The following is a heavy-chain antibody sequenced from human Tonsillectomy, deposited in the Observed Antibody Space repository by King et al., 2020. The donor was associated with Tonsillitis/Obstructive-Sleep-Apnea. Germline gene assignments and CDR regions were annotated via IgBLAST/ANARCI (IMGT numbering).Heavy chain of an antibody. CDR2: INPSGGST. J-gene: IGHJ4*02. CDR3: ARQWKTYDYDGRGYYFDY. Sequence: VQLVESGAEVKKPGAAVKVSCKASGYTFTSYYMHWVRQAPGQGLEWMGIINPSGGSTSYAEKFQGRATMTRDTSTSTVNMELRSLRSEDTAVYYCARQWKTYDYDGRGYYFDYWGQGTLVTVSS. CDR1: GYTFTSYY. V-gene: IGHV1-46*01. D-gene: IGHD3-22*01.